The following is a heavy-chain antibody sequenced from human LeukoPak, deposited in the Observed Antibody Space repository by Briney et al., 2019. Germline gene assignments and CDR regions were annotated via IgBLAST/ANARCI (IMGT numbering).Heavy chain of an antibody. CDR2: IYSGGST. D-gene: IGHD1-20*01. Sequence: GGSLRLSCAASGFTVSSNYMSWVRQAPGKGLEWVSVIYSGGSTYYADSVKGRFTISRDNSKNTLYLQMNSLRVEDTAVYYCAKELHSGVTGTNFDYWGQGTLVTVSS. V-gene: IGHV3-66*01. CDR3: AKELHSGVTGTNFDY. CDR1: GFTVSSNY. J-gene: IGHJ4*02.